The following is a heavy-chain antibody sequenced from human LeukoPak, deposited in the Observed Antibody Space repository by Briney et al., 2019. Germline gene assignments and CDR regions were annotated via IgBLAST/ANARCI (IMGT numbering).Heavy chain of an antibody. J-gene: IGHJ6*02. CDR3: AKGSRVAGYYYYYGMDV. V-gene: IGHV3-9*01. Sequence: PGGSLRLSCAASGFTFDDYAMHWVRQAPGKGLEWVSGISWNSGSIGYADSVKGRFTISRDNAKNSLYLQMNSLRAEDTALYYCAKGSRVAGYYYYYGMDVWGQGTTVTVSS. D-gene: IGHD2-15*01. CDR2: ISWNSGSI. CDR1: GFTFDDYA.